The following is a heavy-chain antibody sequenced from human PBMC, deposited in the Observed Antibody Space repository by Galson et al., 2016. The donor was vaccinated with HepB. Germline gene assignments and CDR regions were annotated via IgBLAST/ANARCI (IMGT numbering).Heavy chain of an antibody. V-gene: IGHV3-13*01. D-gene: IGHD1-1*01. CDR2: MGPAGDK. CDR1: GFTFNDYD. J-gene: IGHJ4*02. CDR3: ASGPHWNHAY. Sequence: SLRLSCAISGFTFNDYDMHWVRQGTGESLEWVATMGPAGDKYYPGSVKGRFTVSRESAKNSLYLQTDSLRAGDSGVYYCASGPHWNHAYWGQGSLVAVSS.